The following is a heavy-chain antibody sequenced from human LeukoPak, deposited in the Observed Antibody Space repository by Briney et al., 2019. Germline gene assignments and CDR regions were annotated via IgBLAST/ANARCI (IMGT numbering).Heavy chain of an antibody. CDR2: ISGSGGST. D-gene: IGHD2-2*01. CDR3: AKEYQLLHYYMDV. J-gene: IGHJ6*03. Sequence: QTGGSLRLSCAASGFTFSSYAMSWVRQAPGEGLEWVSAISGSGGSTYYADSVKGRFTISSDNSKNTLYLQMNSLRAEDTAVYYCAKEYQLLHYYMDVWGKGTTVTVSS. V-gene: IGHV3-23*01. CDR1: GFTFSSYA.